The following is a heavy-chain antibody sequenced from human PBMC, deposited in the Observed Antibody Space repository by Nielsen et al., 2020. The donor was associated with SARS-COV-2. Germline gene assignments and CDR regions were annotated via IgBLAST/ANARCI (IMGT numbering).Heavy chain of an antibody. CDR2: INPIIVIA. CDR1: VGTFSNYD. Sequence: SVNVSCMASVGTFSNYDITWVRQAPAHGLEWMGRINPIIVIADNAQNLQGRVTITADKYTTTAYMELRRLRPEDTAVYYCARIHFVVGVGYDYGMDVWGQGTTVTVSS. CDR3: ARIHFVVGVGYDYGMDV. D-gene: IGHD2-15*01. J-gene: IGHJ6*02. V-gene: IGHV1-69*04.